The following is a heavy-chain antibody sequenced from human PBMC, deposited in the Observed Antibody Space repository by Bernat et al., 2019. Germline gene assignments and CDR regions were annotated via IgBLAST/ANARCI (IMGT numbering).Heavy chain of an antibody. J-gene: IGHJ4*02. D-gene: IGHD2-2*01. CDR3: ARGGYQLPQGYFDF. Sequence: QVQLQQWGAGLLKPSETLSLTCAVYGGSFSGYYWTRVRQPPGKGLEWIGEINHSGSATYTPSLMSRVTISVDPSKNQFSLELRSVTAADTAVYYCARGGYQLPQGYFDFWGQGTLVTVSS. CDR1: GGSFSGYY. CDR2: INHSGSA. V-gene: IGHV4-34*01.